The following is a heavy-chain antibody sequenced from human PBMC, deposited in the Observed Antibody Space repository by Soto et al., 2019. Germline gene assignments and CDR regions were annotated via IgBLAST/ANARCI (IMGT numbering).Heavy chain of an antibody. CDR2: ISSSSSYI. D-gene: IGHD2-2*01. V-gene: IGHV3-21*01. Sequence: EVQLVESGGGLVKPGGSLRLSCAASGFTFSSYSMNWVRQAPGKGLEWVSSISSSSSYIYYADSVKGRFTISRDNAKNSLYLQMNNLRAEDTAVYYCARDIIPAAILRYFDLWGRGTLVTVSS. CDR3: ARDIIPAAILRYFDL. CDR1: GFTFSSYS. J-gene: IGHJ2*01.